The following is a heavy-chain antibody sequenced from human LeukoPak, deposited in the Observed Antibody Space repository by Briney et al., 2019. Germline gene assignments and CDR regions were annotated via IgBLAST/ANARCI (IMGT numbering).Heavy chain of an antibody. CDR3: ATVPPRLTFGGVIVSFDY. J-gene: IGHJ4*02. CDR1: GFTFSSYS. Sequence: PGGSLRLSCAASGFTFSSYSMNWVRQAPGKGLEWVSYISSSSSTIYYADSVKGRFTISRDNAKNSLYLQMNSLRAEDTAVYYCATVPPRLTFGGVIVSFDYWGQGTLVTVSS. V-gene: IGHV3-48*01. CDR2: ISSSSSTI. D-gene: IGHD3-16*02.